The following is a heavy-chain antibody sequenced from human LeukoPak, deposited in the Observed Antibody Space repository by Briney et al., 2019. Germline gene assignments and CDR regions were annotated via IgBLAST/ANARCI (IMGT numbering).Heavy chain of an antibody. J-gene: IGHJ4*02. V-gene: IGHV3-48*03. Sequence: PGGSLRLSCAASGFTFSSYEMNWVRQAPGKGLEWVSYISSTGGIIYYADSVKGRFTISRDNAKRSLFLQMNSLRAEDTAVYYCARAPYDSRVYSFDYWGQGTLVTVSS. CDR1: GFTFSSYE. CDR3: ARAPYDSRVYSFDY. CDR2: ISSTGGII. D-gene: IGHD3-22*01.